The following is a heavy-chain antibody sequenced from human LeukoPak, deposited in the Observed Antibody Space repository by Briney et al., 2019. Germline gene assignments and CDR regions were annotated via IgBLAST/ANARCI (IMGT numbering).Heavy chain of an antibody. Sequence: GESLKISCKGSGYSFTSYWIGWVRQMPGKGLEWMGIIYPGDSDTRYSPSFQGQVTISADKSISTAYLQRSSLKASDTAMYYCARRDSSGWYGHDYWGQGTLVTVSS. V-gene: IGHV5-51*01. CDR2: IYPGDSDT. D-gene: IGHD6-19*01. J-gene: IGHJ4*02. CDR3: ARRDSSGWYGHDY. CDR1: GYSFTSYW.